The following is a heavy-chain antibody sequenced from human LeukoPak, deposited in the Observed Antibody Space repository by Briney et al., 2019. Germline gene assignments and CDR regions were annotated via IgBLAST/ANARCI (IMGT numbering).Heavy chain of an antibody. CDR1: GGSISSYY. CDR3: ARGDCSSTSCYRAFDP. Sequence: PSETLSLTCTVSGGSISSYYWSWIRQPPGKGLEWIGYIYYSGSTNYNPSLKSRVTISVDTSKNQFSLKLSSVTAADAAVYYCARGDCSSTSCYRAFDPWGQGTLVTVSS. CDR2: IYYSGST. D-gene: IGHD2-2*01. V-gene: IGHV4-59*01. J-gene: IGHJ5*02.